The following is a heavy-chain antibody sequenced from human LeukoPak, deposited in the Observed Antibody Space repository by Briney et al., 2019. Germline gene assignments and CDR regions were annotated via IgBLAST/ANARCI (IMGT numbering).Heavy chain of an antibody. CDR2: INEDGSEM. CDR3: ERGVYAFDI. Sequence: GGSLGLSCAASGFTFSSYWMTWVRQAPGKGLEWVANINEDGSEMYHVDSVKGRFTISRDNPKHSLFLQMNSLRAEDTAVYYCERGVYAFDIWGQGTMVTVSS. J-gene: IGHJ3*02. V-gene: IGHV3-7*03. CDR1: GFTFSSYW.